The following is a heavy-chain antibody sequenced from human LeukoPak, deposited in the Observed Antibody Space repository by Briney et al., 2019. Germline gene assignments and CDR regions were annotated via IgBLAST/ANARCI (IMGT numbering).Heavy chain of an antibody. Sequence: PSETLSLTCAVSGGSFSGYYWSWIRQPPGKGLEWIGEINHSGSTNYNPSLKSRVTISVDSSKNHFSLKLTSVTAADTAVYYCARTQPDSAYEAFDYWGQGTLVAVSS. CDR3: ARTQPDSAYEAFDY. J-gene: IGHJ4*02. CDR2: INHSGST. V-gene: IGHV4-34*01. CDR1: GGSFSGYY. D-gene: IGHD5-12*01.